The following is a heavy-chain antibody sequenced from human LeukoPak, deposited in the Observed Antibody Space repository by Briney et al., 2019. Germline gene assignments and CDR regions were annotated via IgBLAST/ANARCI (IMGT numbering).Heavy chain of an antibody. J-gene: IGHJ5*02. CDR3: ARGQRWYNWFDP. D-gene: IGHD5-24*01. CDR2: IYYSGST. V-gene: IGHV4-59*08. CDR1: GGSISSYY. Sequence: SETLSLTCTVPGGSISSYYWSWIRQPPGKGLEWLGYIYYSGSTNYNPSLKSRVTISVDTSKNQFSLKLSSVTAADTAVYYCARGQRWYNWFDPWGQGTLVTVSS.